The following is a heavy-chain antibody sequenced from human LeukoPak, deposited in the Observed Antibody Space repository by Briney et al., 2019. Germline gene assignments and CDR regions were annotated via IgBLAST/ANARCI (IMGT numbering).Heavy chain of an antibody. CDR2: MYPGDSDT. V-gene: IGHV5-51*01. CDR3: ARQSHSITDY. D-gene: IGHD1-14*01. J-gene: IGHJ4*02. CDR1: GYNFTNYW. Sequence: PGESLKISCKGSGYNFTNYWIGWVRQMSGEGLEWMGIMYPGDSDTRYSPSFQGQVTISADRPISTAYLQWSSLKASDTAMYYCARQSHSITDYWGQGTLVTVSS.